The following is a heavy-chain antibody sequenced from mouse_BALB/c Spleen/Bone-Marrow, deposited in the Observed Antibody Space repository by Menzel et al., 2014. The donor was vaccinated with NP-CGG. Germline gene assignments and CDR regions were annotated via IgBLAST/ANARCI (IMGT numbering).Heavy chain of an antibody. D-gene: IGHD1-1*01. CDR2: INPYNGDT. Sequence: EVQLQQSGPELVKPGASVKISCKASGYSFTGYFMNWVMQSHGKSLEWIGRINPYNGDTFYNQKFKGKATLTVDKSSSTAHMELRSLASEDSAVYYCARGELLREWCFDVWGAGTTVTVSS. CDR3: ARGELLREWCFDV. CDR1: GYSFTGYF. J-gene: IGHJ1*01. V-gene: IGHV1-20*02.